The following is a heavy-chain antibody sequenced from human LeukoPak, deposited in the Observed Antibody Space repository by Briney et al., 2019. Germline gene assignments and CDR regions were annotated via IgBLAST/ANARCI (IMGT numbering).Heavy chain of an antibody. Sequence: GGSLRLSCAASGFTFSSYAMSWVRQAPGKGLEWVSGMSGSGGNTYYADSVKGRFTISRDNSKNTLFLQMNSLRAEDTAVYYCAKLGWDLLKWFDPWGQGTLVTVSS. J-gene: IGHJ5*02. V-gene: IGHV3-23*01. CDR1: GFTFSSYA. D-gene: IGHD1-26*01. CDR2: MSGSGGNT. CDR3: AKLGWDLLKWFDP.